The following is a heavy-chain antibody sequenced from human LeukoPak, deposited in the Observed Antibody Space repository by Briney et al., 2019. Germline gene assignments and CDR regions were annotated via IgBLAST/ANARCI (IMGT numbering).Heavy chain of an antibody. J-gene: IGHJ4*02. CDR3: ASTGRGYSYARRYYFDY. CDR1: GYTFTGYY. D-gene: IGHD5-18*01. V-gene: IGHV1-2*02. Sequence: ASVKVSCKASGYTFTGYYMHWVRQAPGQGLEWMGWINPNSGGTNYAQKFQGRVTMTRDTSISTAYMELSSLRSDDTAVYYCASTGRGYSYARRYYFDYWGQGTLVTASS. CDR2: INPNSGGT.